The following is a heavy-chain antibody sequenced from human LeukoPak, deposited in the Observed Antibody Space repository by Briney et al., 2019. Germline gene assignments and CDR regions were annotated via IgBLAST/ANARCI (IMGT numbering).Heavy chain of an antibody. J-gene: IGHJ4*02. CDR3: AKDYLGGYGDSPFDY. D-gene: IGHD4-17*01. CDR2: IYSGGST. Sequence: PGGSLRLSCAASGFTVSSNYMSWVRQAPGKGPEWVSVIYSGGSTYYADSVKGRFTISRDNSKNTLYLQMNSLRAEDTAVYYCAKDYLGGYGDSPFDYWGQGTLVTVSS. V-gene: IGHV3-53*01. CDR1: GFTVSSNY.